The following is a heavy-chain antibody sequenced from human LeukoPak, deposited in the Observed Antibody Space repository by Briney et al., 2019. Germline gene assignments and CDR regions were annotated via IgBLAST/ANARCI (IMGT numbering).Heavy chain of an antibody. J-gene: IGHJ4*02. CDR1: GFTFSDYY. Sequence: GGSLRLSCAASGFTFSDYYMSWIRQAPGKGLEWVSYISSSGSTIYYADTVKGRFTISRDNAKNSLYLQMNSLRAEDTAVYYCASQYGPLDFWSGFFFDYWGQGTLVTVSS. CDR2: ISSSGSTI. D-gene: IGHD3-3*01. CDR3: ASQYGPLDFWSGFFFDY. V-gene: IGHV3-11*01.